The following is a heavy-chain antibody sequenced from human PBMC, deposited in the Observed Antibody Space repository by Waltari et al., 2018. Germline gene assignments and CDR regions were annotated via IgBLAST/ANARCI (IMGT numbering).Heavy chain of an antibody. J-gene: IGHJ4*02. CDR3: ARDKHASIDY. Sequence: QVQLVESGGGVVQPGRSLRLPCAASGFTFSSYAMHWVRQAPGKGLEWVAVISYDGSNKYYADSVEGRFTISRDNSKNTLYLQMNSLRAEDTAVYYCARDKHASIDYWGQGTLVTVSS. D-gene: IGHD3-16*01. V-gene: IGHV3-30*01. CDR2: ISYDGSNK. CDR1: GFTFSSYA.